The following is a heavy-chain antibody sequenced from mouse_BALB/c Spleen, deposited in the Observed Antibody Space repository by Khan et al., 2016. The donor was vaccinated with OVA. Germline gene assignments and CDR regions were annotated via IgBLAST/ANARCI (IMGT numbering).Heavy chain of an antibody. Sequence: QIQLVQSGPELKKPGETVKISCKASGYTFTDYVMNWVKQSPGEGLQWMGWINTYTGKPTYADDFKGRFSFSLETSASTAYLQINSLKTEDTATYFCTRFHGGYWGQGTTLTVSS. V-gene: IGHV9-3-1*01. CDR1: GYTFTDYV. CDR3: TRFHGGY. CDR2: INTYTGKP. J-gene: IGHJ2*01.